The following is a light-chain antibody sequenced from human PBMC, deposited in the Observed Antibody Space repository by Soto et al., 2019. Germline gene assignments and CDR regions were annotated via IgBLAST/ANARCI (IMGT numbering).Light chain of an antibody. Sequence: DLQLTPFLSTLFASVRDRDTITCRASQSISSWLAWYQQKPGTAPKLLIYKASSLQSGVPSRFSGSGSGTEFTLTISSLQPDDSATYYCQQYRDNWTFGQGTKVDIK. V-gene: IGKV1-5*03. CDR3: QQYRDNWT. CDR2: KAS. J-gene: IGKJ1*01. CDR1: QSISSW.